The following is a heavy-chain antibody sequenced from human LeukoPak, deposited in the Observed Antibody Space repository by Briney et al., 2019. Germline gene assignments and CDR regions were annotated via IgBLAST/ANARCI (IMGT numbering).Heavy chain of an antibody. CDR2: INTNTGNP. CDR3: ARERWLQSYYFDY. V-gene: IGHV7-4-1*02. CDR1: GRTFTSYA. Sequence: ASVKVSCKASGRTFTSYAISWVRQAPGQGLEWMGWINTNTGNPTYAQGFTGRFVFSLDTSVSTAYLQINRLKAEDTAVYYCARERWLQSYYFDYWGQGTLVTVSS. J-gene: IGHJ4*02. D-gene: IGHD5-24*01.